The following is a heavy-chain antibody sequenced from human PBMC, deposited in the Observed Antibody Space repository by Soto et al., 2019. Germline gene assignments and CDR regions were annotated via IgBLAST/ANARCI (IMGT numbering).Heavy chain of an antibody. CDR2: IYHSGSP. J-gene: IGHJ5*02. V-gene: IGHV4-4*02. D-gene: IGHD2-21*01. Sequence: QVQLRESGPGLVKTSGTLSLTCAVSGGSISSTNWWTWVRPPPGEGLEWIGGIYHSGSPTYSPSLRGRATRSVDKTNNQVALRQRSVTAADTAVYYWATLPPRIVVALLPIPTWGQGILVTVSS. CDR1: GGSISSTNW. CDR3: ATLPPRIVVALLPIPT.